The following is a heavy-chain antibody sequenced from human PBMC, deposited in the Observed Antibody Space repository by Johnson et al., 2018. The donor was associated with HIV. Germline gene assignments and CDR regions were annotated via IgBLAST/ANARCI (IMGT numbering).Heavy chain of an antibody. CDR1: GFTFSSYA. CDR3: ARDAVISSGWYNVDAFDI. Sequence: EKLVESGGGLVQPGGSLRLSCAASGFTFSSYAMSWVRQAPGKGLEWVSAISGSEKYSVDAVKGRFTISRDNAKNSLYLQMNTLRAEDTAVYYCARDAVISSGWYNVDAFDIWGQGTMVTVSS. V-gene: IGHV3-7*03. D-gene: IGHD6-19*01. J-gene: IGHJ3*02. CDR2: ISGSEK.